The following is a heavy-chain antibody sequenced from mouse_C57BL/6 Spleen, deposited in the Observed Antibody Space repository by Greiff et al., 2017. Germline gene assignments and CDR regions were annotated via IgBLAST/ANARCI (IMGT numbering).Heavy chain of an antibody. Sequence: QVQLQQSGAELVKPGASVKLSCKASGYTFTEYTIHWVKQRSGQGLEWIGWFYPGSGSIKYNEKFKDKATLTADKSSSTVYMELSRLTSEDSAVYFCARHEDGDGYSRRSYFDYWGQGTTLTVSS. CDR3: ARHEDGDGYSRRSYFDY. D-gene: IGHD2-3*01. J-gene: IGHJ2*01. CDR2: FYPGSGSI. CDR1: GYTFTEYT. V-gene: IGHV1-62-2*01.